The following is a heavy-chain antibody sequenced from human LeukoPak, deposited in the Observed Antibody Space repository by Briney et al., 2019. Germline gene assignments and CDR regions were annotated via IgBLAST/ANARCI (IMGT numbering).Heavy chain of an antibody. CDR1: GFTFSSHP. J-gene: IGHJ4*02. Sequence: GRSLRLSCAASGFTFSSHPMHWVRQAPGKGLEWVGVILYDGSNKYYADSVKGRFTISRDNSKNTLCLQMNSLRAEDTAVYYCARRAGAYSHPYDYWGQGTLVTVSS. CDR2: ILYDGSNK. CDR3: ARRAGAYSHPYDY. V-gene: IGHV3-30*14. D-gene: IGHD4/OR15-4a*01.